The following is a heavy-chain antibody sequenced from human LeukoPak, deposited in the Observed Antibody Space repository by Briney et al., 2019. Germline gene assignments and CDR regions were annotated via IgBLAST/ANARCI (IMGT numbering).Heavy chain of an antibody. CDR1: GFTFSIYS. CDR2: ICNSSSSI. D-gene: IGHD3-3*01. CDR3: ARALGLEIDY. Sequence: GGSLRLSCAASGFTFSIYSMNWVRQPPGKGLEWVSYICNSSSSIYYADSVKGRFTISRDNAKNSLYLQMNSLRDEDTAVYYCARALGLEIDYWGQGTLVTVSS. J-gene: IGHJ4*02. V-gene: IGHV3-48*02.